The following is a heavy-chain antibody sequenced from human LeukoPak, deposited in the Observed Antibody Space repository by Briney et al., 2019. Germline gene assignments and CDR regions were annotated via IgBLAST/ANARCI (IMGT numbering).Heavy chain of an antibody. CDR3: ARDLDGSYDY. V-gene: IGHV3-74*01. J-gene: IGHJ4*02. CDR1: GFTFSSYW. Sequence: GGSLRLSCAASGFTFSSYWMHWVRQAPGKGLVRVSRINSDGSRTNYADSVKGRFTISRDNAKNTLYLQMSSLRAEDTAVYYCARDLDGSYDYWGQGTLVTVSS. D-gene: IGHD1-26*01. CDR2: INSDGSRT.